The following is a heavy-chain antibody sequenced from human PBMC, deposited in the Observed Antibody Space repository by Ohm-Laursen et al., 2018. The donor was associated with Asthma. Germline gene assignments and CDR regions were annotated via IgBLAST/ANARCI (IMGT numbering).Heavy chain of an antibody. J-gene: IGHJ4*02. CDR3: AKKYYDFWSGYPEAFDY. D-gene: IGHD3-3*01. CDR2: ISYDGSNK. Sequence: SLRLSCSASGFTFSSYGMHWVRQAPGKGLEWVAVISYDGSNKYYADSVKGRFTISRGNSKNTLYLQMNSLRAEDTAVYYCAKKYYDFWSGYPEAFDYWGQGTLVTVSS. CDR1: GFTFSSYG. V-gene: IGHV3-30*18.